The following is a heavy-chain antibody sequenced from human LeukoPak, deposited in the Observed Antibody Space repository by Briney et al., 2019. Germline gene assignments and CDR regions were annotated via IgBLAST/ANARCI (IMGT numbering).Heavy chain of an antibody. CDR3: ARVANITTFGMDV. D-gene: IGHD3-9*01. V-gene: IGHV3-33*01. CDR2: IWYDGSKK. J-gene: IGHJ6*02. Sequence: GGSLRLSCAASGYTFSSYGMHWVRQAPGKGLEWVAVIWYDGSKKYYAESVKGRFTISRDNSKNTLYLQMNSLRAEDTAVYYCARVANITTFGMDVWGQGTTVTVSS. CDR1: GYTFSSYG.